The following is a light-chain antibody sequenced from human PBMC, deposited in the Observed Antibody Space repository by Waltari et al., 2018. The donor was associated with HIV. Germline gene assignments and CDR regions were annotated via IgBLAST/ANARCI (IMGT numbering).Light chain of an antibody. V-gene: IGLV1-44*01. J-gene: IGLJ2*01. Sequence: QSVLIRPPSVSGTPGQRVTISCSGRRSNIGSKDVTWYKQLPGTAPKLLIYSNNRRPSGVPDRFSGSKSVTSASLAISGLQSEDEGDYYCAVWDDNVNGLFGGGTKVTV. CDR3: AVWDDNVNGL. CDR1: RSNIGSKD. CDR2: SNN.